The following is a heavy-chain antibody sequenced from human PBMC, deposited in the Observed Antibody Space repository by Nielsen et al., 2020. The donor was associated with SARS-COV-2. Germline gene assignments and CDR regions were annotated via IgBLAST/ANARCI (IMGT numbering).Heavy chain of an antibody. CDR3: ARHMVRGDTAMVHIFDI. CDR2: IDPGDSSI. CDR1: GFAFTNYW. Sequence: GESLKISCQSSGFAFTNYWISWVRQMPGKGLEWMGRIDPGDSSIDYSPSFQGHVTISADRSISTAYLHWSSLKASDSAMYYCARHMVRGDTAMVHIFDIWGQGTMVTVSS. V-gene: IGHV5-10-1*01. J-gene: IGHJ3*02. D-gene: IGHD5-18*01.